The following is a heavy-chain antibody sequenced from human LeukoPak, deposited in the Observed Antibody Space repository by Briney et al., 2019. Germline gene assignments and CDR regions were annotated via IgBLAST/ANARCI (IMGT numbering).Heavy chain of an antibody. CDR3: ARGRLTIVRGASPRGQFDL. V-gene: IGHV4-34*01. J-gene: IGHJ2*01. Sequence: PAETLTLTCAVYGGTFSGYYWSWIRQPPGKGLEWIGEINHSGSTNYKPSLKSRVTISVDTSKNQFSLNLSSVTAADIAVYYCARGRLTIVRGASPRGQFDLWGRGTLVTVSS. CDR2: INHSGST. CDR1: GGTFSGYY. D-gene: IGHD3-10*01.